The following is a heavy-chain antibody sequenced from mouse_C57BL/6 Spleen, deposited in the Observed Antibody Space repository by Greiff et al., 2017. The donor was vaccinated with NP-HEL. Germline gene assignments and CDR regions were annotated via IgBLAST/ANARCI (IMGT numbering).Heavy chain of an antibody. CDR1: GFTFSDYY. CDR2: INYDGSST. V-gene: IGHV5-16*01. Sequence: EVQLQESEGGLVQPGSSMKLSCTASGFTFSDYYMAWVRQVPEKGLEWVANINYDGSSTYYLDSLKSRFIISRDNAKNILYLQMSSLKSEDTATYYCARDRGYYDYEAKGYWGQGTSVTVSS. CDR3: ARDRGYYDYEAKGY. D-gene: IGHD1-1*02. J-gene: IGHJ4*01.